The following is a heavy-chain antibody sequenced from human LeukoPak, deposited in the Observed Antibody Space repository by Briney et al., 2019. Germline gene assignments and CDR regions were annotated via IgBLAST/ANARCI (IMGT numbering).Heavy chain of an antibody. CDR1: GGNLINYP. D-gene: IGHD2-2*01. Sequence: GASVKVSCKASGGNLINYPINWVRKAPGQGLEWMGVISPIFRTVYYGQKFQVRVTISADESTNTAYMELSSLIPKDTAVYFCARGRRHCTSTSCYAWDRGAMDVWGQGTTVTVSS. CDR3: ARGRRHCTSTSCYAWDRGAMDV. CDR2: ISPIFRTV. V-gene: IGHV1-69*13. J-gene: IGHJ6*02.